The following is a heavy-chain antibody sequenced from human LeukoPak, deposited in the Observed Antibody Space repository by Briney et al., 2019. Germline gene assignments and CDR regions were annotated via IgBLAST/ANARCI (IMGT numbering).Heavy chain of an antibody. D-gene: IGHD3-3*01. J-gene: IGHJ4*02. CDR2: INSDGSST. Sequence: GGSLRLSCAASGFTFSSYWMHWLRQAPGKGLVWVSRINSDGSSTSYADSVKGRFTISRDNAKNTLYLQMNSLRAEDTAVYYCARLGQDVFWSGYSWGQGTLVTVSS. CDR3: ARLGQDVFWSGYS. V-gene: IGHV3-74*01. CDR1: GFTFSSYW.